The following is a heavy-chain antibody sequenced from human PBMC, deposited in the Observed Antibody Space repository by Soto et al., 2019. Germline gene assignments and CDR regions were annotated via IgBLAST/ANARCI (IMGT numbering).Heavy chain of an antibody. V-gene: IGHV4-4*07. D-gene: IGHD5-12*01. CDR3: AREGSYSAYNFAHGIQLWSFDF. J-gene: IGHJ4*02. CDR1: GGSINTFY. CDR2: IFSSGST. Sequence: SETLSLTCTVSGGSINTFYWSWVRQPAGKGLEWIGRIFSSGSTSFNPSLARRVAMSVDTSKNHFSLNLSSVTAADMAVYYCAREGSYSAYNFAHGIQLWSFDFWGQGALVTVSS.